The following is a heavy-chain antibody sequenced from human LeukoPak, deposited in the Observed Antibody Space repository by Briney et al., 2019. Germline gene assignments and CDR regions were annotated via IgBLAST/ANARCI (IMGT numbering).Heavy chain of an antibody. CDR1: GFTFSDYG. CDR2: ISYDGGNK. J-gene: IGHJ4*02. D-gene: IGHD3-10*01. Sequence: GRSLRLSCAASGFTFSDYGMHWVRQAPGKGLEWVALISYDGGNKFYADSVRDRFTISRDNSKNTLLLQMNSLRIEDTAVYYCAKVFEVRGARRPKDYWGQGTLVIVSS. CDR3: AKVFEVRGARRPKDY. V-gene: IGHV3-30*18.